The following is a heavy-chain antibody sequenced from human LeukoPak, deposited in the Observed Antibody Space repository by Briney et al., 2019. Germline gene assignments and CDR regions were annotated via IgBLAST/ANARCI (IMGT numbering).Heavy chain of an antibody. J-gene: IGHJ4*02. D-gene: IGHD6-13*01. CDR1: GGSFSGYY. Sequence: PSETLSLTCAVYGGSFSGYYWSWIRQPPGKGLEWIGEINHSGSTNYNPSLKSRVTISVDTSKNQFSLKLSSVTAADTAAYYCARGRGIAAAGTGVDYWGQGTLVTVSS. CDR2: INHSGST. CDR3: ARGRGIAAAGTGVDY. V-gene: IGHV4-34*01.